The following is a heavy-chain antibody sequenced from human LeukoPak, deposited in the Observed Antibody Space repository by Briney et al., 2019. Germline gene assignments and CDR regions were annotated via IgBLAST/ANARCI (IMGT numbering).Heavy chain of an antibody. J-gene: IGHJ4*02. CDR1: GFTFSSYW. V-gene: IGHV3-74*01. CDR2: INSDGSSA. CDR3: ARHLTYGGWNS. Sequence: GGSLRLSCAASGFTFSSYWMQWVRQAPGKGLVWVSRINSDGSSASYADSVKGRFTIPRDNAKNTLYLQMNSLRAEDTAVYYCARHLTYGGWNSWGQGTLVTVSS. D-gene: IGHD4-23*01.